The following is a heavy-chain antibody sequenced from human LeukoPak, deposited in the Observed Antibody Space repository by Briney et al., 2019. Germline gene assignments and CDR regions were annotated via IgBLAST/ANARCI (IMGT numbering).Heavy chain of an antibody. CDR2: IKQDGSEK. CDR3: ARGWNGYYDSSGYYGY. CDR1: GFTFSSYW. Sequence: GGSLRLSCAASGFTFSSYWMSWVRQAPGKGLEWVANIKQDGSEKYYVDSVKGRFTISRDNAKNSLYLQKNSLRAEDTAVYYCARGWNGYYDSSGYYGYWGQGTLVTVSS. V-gene: IGHV3-7*03. J-gene: IGHJ4*02. D-gene: IGHD3-22*01.